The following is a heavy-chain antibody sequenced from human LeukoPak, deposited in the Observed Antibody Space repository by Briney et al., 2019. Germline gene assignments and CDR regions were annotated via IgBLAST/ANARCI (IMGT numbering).Heavy chain of an antibody. Sequence: PSETLSLTCVVSGDSISSGAYSWSWIRQPPGKGLEWIGYIFHTGSTFYNPSLKSRVTISGDNSKNQFSLRLSSVTAADTAVYYCAREMWFANAPGSWLDPWGQGTLVTVSS. D-gene: IGHD3-10*01. J-gene: IGHJ5*02. V-gene: IGHV4-30-2*01. CDR1: GDSISSGAYS. CDR3: AREMWFANAPGSWLDP. CDR2: IFHTGST.